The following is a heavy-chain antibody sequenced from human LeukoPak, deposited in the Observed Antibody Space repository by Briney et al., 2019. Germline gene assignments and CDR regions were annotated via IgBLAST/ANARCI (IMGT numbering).Heavy chain of an antibody. CDR3: ARSPLPRGYLNGPTTHWFDP. J-gene: IGHJ5*02. Sequence: SETLSLTCAVYGGSFSGYYWSWIRQTPGKGLEWIGEINHSGSTNYNPSLKSRVTISVDTSKNQFSLKLSSVTAADTAVYYCARSPLPRGYLNGPTTHWFDPWGQGTLVTVSS. D-gene: IGHD1-26*01. CDR1: GGSFSGYY. CDR2: INHSGST. V-gene: IGHV4-34*01.